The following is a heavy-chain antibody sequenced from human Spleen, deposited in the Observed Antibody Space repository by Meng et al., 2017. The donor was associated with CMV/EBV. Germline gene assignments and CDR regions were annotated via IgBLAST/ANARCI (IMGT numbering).Heavy chain of an antibody. J-gene: IGHJ4*02. D-gene: IGHD3-10*01. CDR3: ARVGGSGSYYNVDY. CDR1: GGSFSGYY. V-gene: IGHV4-34*01. Sequence: QGPLQQGGAGMLKPSETLSLTCAVYGGSFSGYYWSWIRQPPGKGLEWIGEINHSGSTNYNPSLKSRVTISVDTSKNQFSLKLSSVTAADTAVYYCARVGGSGSYYNVDYWGQGTLVTVSS. CDR2: INHSGST.